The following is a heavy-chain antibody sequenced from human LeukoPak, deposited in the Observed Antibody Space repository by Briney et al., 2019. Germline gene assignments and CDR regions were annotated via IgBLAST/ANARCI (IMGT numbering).Heavy chain of an antibody. J-gene: IGHJ4*02. CDR2: IYYSGST. Sequence: SQTLSLTCTVSGGSISSGDYYWSWIRQHPGKGLEWIGYIYYSGSTYYNPSLKSRVTISVDTSKNQFSLKLSSVTAADTAVYYCARVESAAGNPSDYWGQGTLVTVSS. V-gene: IGHV4-31*03. CDR1: GGSISSGDYY. D-gene: IGHD6-13*01. CDR3: ARVESAAGNPSDY.